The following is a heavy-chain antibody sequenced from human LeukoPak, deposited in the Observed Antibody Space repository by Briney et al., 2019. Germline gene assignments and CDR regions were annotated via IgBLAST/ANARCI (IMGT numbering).Heavy chain of an antibody. J-gene: IGHJ6*02. CDR3: ARVRVDTAMVYNYYYYGMDV. CDR1: GFTVSSNY. Sequence: PGGSLRLSCAASGFTVSSNYMSWVRPAPGKGLEWVSVIYSGGSTYYADSVKGRFTISRDNSKNTLYLQMNSLRAEDTAVYYCARVRVDTAMVYNYYYYGMDVWGQGTTVTVSS. D-gene: IGHD5-18*01. V-gene: IGHV3-53*01. CDR2: IYSGGST.